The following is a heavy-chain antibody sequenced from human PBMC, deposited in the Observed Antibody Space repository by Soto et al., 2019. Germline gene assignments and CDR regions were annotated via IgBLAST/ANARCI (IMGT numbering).Heavy chain of an antibody. CDR2: IIPMFGIT. D-gene: IGHD6-13*01. Sequence: QVPLVQSGAEVKKPGSSVKVSCKASGGTFSSYVMTWVRQAPGQGLEWMGRIIPMFGITDYAPKFQGRVTITADKSXXTAYMELSSLRSEDTAIYYCARDRALNNAAVGMAYWGQGTLVTVSS. J-gene: IGHJ4*02. CDR3: ARDRALNNAAVGMAY. V-gene: IGHV1-69*04. CDR1: GGTFSSYV.